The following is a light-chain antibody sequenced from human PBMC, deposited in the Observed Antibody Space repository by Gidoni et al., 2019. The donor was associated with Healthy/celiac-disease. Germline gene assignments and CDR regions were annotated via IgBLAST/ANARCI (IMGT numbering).Light chain of an antibody. CDR1: QSVSSN. CDR2: GAS. J-gene: IGKJ2*01. Sequence: EIVMTQSLATLSVSPGERATLSCRASQSVSSNLAWYQQKPGQAPRLLIYGASTRATGIPARFSGSGSGTEFTLTISSLQSEDFAVYYCQQYNNWPPGTFGQGTKLEIK. CDR3: QQYNNWPPGT. V-gene: IGKV3-15*01.